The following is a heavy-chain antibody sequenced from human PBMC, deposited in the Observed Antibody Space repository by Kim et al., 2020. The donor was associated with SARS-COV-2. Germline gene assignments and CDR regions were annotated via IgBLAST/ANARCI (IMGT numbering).Heavy chain of an antibody. Sequence: SETLSLTCTVSGGSLSSSSYYWGWIRQPPGQGLEWIGTAYYIGNTYYNPSLKSRVTISVDTSKNQFSLKLGSVTAADTAAYYCARYQWHSSGWSAAFYY. CDR2: AYYIGNT. D-gene: IGHD6-13*01. CDR1: GGSLSSSSYY. J-gene: IGHJ6*01. V-gene: IGHV4-39*01. CDR3: ARYQWHSSGWSAAFYY.